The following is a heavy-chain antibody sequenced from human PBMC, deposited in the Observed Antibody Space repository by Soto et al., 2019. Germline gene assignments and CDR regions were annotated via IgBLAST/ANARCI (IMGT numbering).Heavy chain of an antibody. CDR2: ILPMLDIT. V-gene: IGHV1-69*02. CDR1: GGTFSTYT. CDR3: SLGTWSAETFDI. D-gene: IGHD3-3*01. Sequence: QVQLVQSGAEVKKPGSSVKVSCKASGGTFSTYTVVWVRQAPGQGLEWVGRILPMLDITNSAQSFQGRVTMTADKSTTTAYLELTRLRSEDTAVYFCSLGTWSAETFDICGRGTMVPVSS. J-gene: IGHJ3*02.